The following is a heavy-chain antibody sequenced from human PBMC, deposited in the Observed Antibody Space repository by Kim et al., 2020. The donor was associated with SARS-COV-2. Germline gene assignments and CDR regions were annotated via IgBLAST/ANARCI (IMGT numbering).Heavy chain of an antibody. CDR2: INPNSGGT. CDR1: GYTFTGYY. Sequence: ASVKVSCKASGYTFTGYYMHWVRQAPGQGLEWMGRINPNSGGTNYAQKFQGRVTMTRDTSISTAYMELSRLRSDDTAVYYCASYCSGGSCYPYYFDYWGQGTLVTVSS. V-gene: IGHV1-2*06. CDR3: ASYCSGGSCYPYYFDY. J-gene: IGHJ4*02. D-gene: IGHD2-15*01.